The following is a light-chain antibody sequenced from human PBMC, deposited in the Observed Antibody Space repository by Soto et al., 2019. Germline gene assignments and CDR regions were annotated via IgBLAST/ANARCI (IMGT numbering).Light chain of an antibody. CDR2: RNN. CDR3: AAWDDSLSGHVV. J-gene: IGLJ2*01. CDR1: SSNIGSNY. V-gene: IGLV1-47*01. Sequence: QSVLTQPPSASGTPGQRVTISCSGSSSNIGSNYVYWYQQLPGTAPKLLIYRNNQRPSGVPDRSSGSKSGTSASLATSGLRSEDEADYYCAAWDDSLSGHVVFGGGTKLTVL.